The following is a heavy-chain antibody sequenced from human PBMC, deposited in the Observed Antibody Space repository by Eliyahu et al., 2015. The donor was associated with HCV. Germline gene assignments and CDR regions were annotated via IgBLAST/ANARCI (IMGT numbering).Heavy chain of an antibody. CDR3: ARGDLVTTLYSHYYTMDV. Sequence: QVQLVQSGAEVKKPGASVRVSCKASGYTFSXYGITWVRQAPGQGLEWMGWITTHNGNTNYAQKIQGRVTMTTDTSTSTAYMDLRSLISDDTAVYYCARGDLVTTLYSHYYTMDVWGQGTTVTVSS. V-gene: IGHV1-18*01. D-gene: IGHD4-23*01. CDR1: GYTFSXYG. J-gene: IGHJ6*02. CDR2: ITTHNGNT.